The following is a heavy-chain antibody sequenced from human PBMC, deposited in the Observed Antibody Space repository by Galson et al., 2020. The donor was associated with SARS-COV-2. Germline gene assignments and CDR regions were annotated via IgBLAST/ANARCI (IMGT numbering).Heavy chain of an antibody. V-gene: IGHV3-43D*03. D-gene: IGHD5-18*01. Sequence: GGSLRLSCAASGFTFNDYAMHWVRQAPGKGLEWVSLISWDGGSTYYADPVKGRFTISRDNTKNSLYLQMNSLRAEDTALYYCAKDKVPVAVDTASKGRGYYYDGMDVWGQGTMVTVSS. CDR2: ISWDGGST. CDR1: GFTFNDYA. J-gene: IGHJ6*02. CDR3: AKDKVPVAVDTASKGRGYYYDGMDV.